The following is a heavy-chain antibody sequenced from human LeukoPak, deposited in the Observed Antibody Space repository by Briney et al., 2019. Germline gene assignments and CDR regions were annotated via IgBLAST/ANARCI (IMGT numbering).Heavy chain of an antibody. V-gene: IGHV4-4*07. D-gene: IGHD3-22*01. CDR3: ARDLSYDSSGYYNWFDP. J-gene: IGHJ5*02. CDR2: IYTSGST. CDR1: GGSISSYY. Sequence: SETLSLTCTVSGGSISSYYWSWIRQPAGKGLEWIGRIYTSGSTNYNPSFKSRVTMSVDTSKNQFSLKLSSVTAADTAVYYCARDLSYDSSGYYNWFDPWGQGTLVTVSS.